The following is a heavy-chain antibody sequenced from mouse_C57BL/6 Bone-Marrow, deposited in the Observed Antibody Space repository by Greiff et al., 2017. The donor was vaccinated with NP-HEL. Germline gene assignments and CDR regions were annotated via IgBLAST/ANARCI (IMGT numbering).Heavy chain of an antibody. V-gene: IGHV7-1*01. J-gene: IGHJ2*01. D-gene: IGHD2-4*01. CDR2: SRNKANDYTT. CDR3: ARDAPIYYDYALDY. CDR1: GFTFSDFY. Sequence: EVNVVESGGGLVQSGRSLRLSCATSGFTFSDFYMEWVRQAPGKGLEWIAASRNKANDYTTEYSASVKGRFIVSRDTSQSILYLQMNALRAEDTAIYYCARDAPIYYDYALDYWGQGTTLTVSS.